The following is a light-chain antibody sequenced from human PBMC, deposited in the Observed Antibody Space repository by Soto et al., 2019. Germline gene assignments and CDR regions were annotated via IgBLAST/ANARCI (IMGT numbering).Light chain of an antibody. Sequence: DIQMTHSPSSLSASVGARVTITCRASQSITNSLNWYQHKPGKAPTLVVYAASSLQSGVPSRFSGSGSGTDFTLTISSLQPEDFATYFCQQGHSMPFTFGPGT. V-gene: IGKV1-39*01. CDR1: QSITNS. J-gene: IGKJ3*01. CDR2: AAS. CDR3: QQGHSMPFT.